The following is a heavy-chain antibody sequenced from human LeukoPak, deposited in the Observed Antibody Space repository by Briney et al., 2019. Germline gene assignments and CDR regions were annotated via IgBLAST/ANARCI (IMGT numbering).Heavy chain of an antibody. Sequence: NTGESLKISCKGSGYSFTNYWIGWVRQMPGKGQEWMGIIYPGASDNRYSPSFQGQVTISTDKSISTAYLQWRSLKASHTAMYYCARRSGWYYFDNWGQGTLVTVSS. J-gene: IGHJ4*02. D-gene: IGHD6-19*01. CDR3: ARRSGWYYFDN. CDR2: IYPGASDN. CDR1: GYSFTNYW. V-gene: IGHV5-51*01.